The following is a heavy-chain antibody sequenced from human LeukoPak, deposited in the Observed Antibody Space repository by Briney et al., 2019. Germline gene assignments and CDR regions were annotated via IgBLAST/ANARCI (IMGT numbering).Heavy chain of an antibody. V-gene: IGHV4-34*01. D-gene: IGHD6-13*01. CDR3: ARQQLVHDAFDI. CDR1: GGSFSGYY. J-gene: IGHJ3*02. Sequence: SETLSLTCAAYGGSFSGYYWSWIRQPPGKGLEWIGEINHSGSTNYNPSLKSRVTISVDTSKNQFSLKLSSVTAADTAVYYCARQQLVHDAFDIWGQGTMVTVSS. CDR2: INHSGST.